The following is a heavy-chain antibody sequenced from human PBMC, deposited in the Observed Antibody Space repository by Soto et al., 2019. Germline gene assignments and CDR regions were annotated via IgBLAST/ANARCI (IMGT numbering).Heavy chain of an antibody. D-gene: IGHD3-22*01. CDR2: INPSNDNT. J-gene: IGHJ5*02. Sequence: QVQLVQSGAEVKKAGASVKVSCKASGYTFYRYGITWVRQAPGQGLEWMGWINPSNDNTNYAQKFRGRVTMTTDASTSTAHMELRSLKSDDTAVYYCARDTQQDSNDYYLKWFDPWGQGTLVTVSS. CDR3: ARDTQQDSNDYYLKWFDP. V-gene: IGHV1-18*01. CDR1: GYTFYRYG.